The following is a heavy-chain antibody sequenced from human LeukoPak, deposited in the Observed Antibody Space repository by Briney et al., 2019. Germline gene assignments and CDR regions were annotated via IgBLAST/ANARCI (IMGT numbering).Heavy chain of an antibody. D-gene: IGHD3-22*01. CDR1: GFTVSDNY. Sequence: GSLRLSCAASGFTVSDNYMSWVRQAPGKGLEWVSVLYTGGNRYYADSVKGRFTISRDNSRDTLYLQMNSLRVEDTAVYYCAKASAMIVVVSKHFDYWGQGTLVTVSS. CDR3: AKASAMIVVVSKHFDY. CDR2: LYTGGNR. V-gene: IGHV3-53*01. J-gene: IGHJ4*02.